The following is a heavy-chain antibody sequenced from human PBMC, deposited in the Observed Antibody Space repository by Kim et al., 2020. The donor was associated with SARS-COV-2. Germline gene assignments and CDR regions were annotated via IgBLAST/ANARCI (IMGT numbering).Heavy chain of an antibody. D-gene: IGHD6-13*01. J-gene: IGHJ4*02. Sequence: YYNPSLKSRVTISVDTSKNQFSLKLSSVTAADTAVYYCARARPDSSSFDYWGQGTLVTVSS. CDR3: ARARPDSSSFDY. V-gene: IGHV4-31*02.